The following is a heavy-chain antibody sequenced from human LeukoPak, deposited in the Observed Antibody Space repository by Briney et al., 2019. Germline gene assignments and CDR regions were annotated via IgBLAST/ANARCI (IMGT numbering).Heavy chain of an antibody. CDR2: ISWSSGSI. J-gene: IGHJ4*02. D-gene: IGHD3-22*01. Sequence: GRSLRLSCAASGFTFDDYAMHWVRQAPGKGLEWVSGISWSSGSIGYADSVKGRFTISRDNAKNSLYLQMNSLRAEDTALYYCAKDPYYYDSGGYLDYWGQGTLVTVSS. CDR3: AKDPYYYDSGGYLDY. V-gene: IGHV3-9*01. CDR1: GFTFDDYA.